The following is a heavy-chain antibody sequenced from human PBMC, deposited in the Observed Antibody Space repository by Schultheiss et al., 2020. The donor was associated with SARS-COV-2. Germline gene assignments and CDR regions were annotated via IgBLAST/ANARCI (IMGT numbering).Heavy chain of an antibody. J-gene: IGHJ4*02. Sequence: GGSLRLSCAASGFTFDDYAMHWVRQAPGKGLEWVSGISWNSGSIGYADSVKCRFTISRDNAKNSLYLQMNSLRAEDTALYYCAKDMHDYVWGSYRTFDYWGQGTLVTVSS. CDR1: GFTFDDYA. CDR3: AKDMHDYVWGSYRTFDY. CDR2: ISWNSGSI. D-gene: IGHD3-16*02. V-gene: IGHV3-9*01.